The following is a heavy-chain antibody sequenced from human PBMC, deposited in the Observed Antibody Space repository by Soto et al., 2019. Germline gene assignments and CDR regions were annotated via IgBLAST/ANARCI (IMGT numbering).Heavy chain of an antibody. V-gene: IGHV4-34*01. J-gene: IGHJ4*02. CDR1: GGSFSGYY. Sequence: PSETLSLTCAVYGGSFSGYYWSWIRQPPGKGLEWIGEINHSGSTNYNPSLKSRVTISVDTSKNQFSLKLSSVTAADTAVYYCARAGSSGWRGSDYWGQGTLVTVSS. CDR2: INHSGST. CDR3: ARAGSSGWRGSDY. D-gene: IGHD6-19*01.